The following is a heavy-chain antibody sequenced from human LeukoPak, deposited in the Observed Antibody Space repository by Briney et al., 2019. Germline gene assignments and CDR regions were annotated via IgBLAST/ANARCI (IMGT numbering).Heavy chain of an antibody. V-gene: IGHV4-59*12. Sequence: SETLSLTCTVSGGSISSFYWSWIRQPPGKGLEWIGYAYYSGTTNYNPSLKSRVTISVDTSKNQFSLKLSSVTAADTAVYYCARGHADVTVTHWGQGTLVTVSS. J-gene: IGHJ1*01. CDR1: GGSISSFY. D-gene: IGHD4-17*01. CDR3: ARGHADVTVTH. CDR2: AYYSGTT.